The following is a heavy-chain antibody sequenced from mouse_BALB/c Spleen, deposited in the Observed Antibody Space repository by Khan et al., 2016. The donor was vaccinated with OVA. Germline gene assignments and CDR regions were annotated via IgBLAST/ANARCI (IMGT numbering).Heavy chain of an antibody. CDR2: ISTYSGNT. CDR3: ASTTYDGYYDY. J-gene: IGHJ2*01. V-gene: IGHV1S137*01. CDR1: GYTFTDYA. Sequence: QVRLEQSGPELVRPGVSVKISCKGSGYTFTDYAVHWVKQSHAKSLEWIGIISTYSGNTNYNQKFKGKATMTVDKSSSTAYLELARLRSEDSAIYYCASTTYDGYYDYWGQGTPLTVSS. D-gene: IGHD2-3*01.